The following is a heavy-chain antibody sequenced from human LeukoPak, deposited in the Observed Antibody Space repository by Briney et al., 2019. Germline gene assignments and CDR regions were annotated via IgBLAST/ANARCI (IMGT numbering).Heavy chain of an antibody. CDR3: ARGGSGSYDTVYFDY. J-gene: IGHJ4*02. D-gene: IGHD1-26*01. CDR1: GGSISSYY. CDR2: IYNSGST. Sequence: SETLSLTCTVSGGSISSYYWSWIRQPPGKGLEWIGYIYNSGSTNYIPSLKSRVTISVDTSKNQFSLNVTSVTAADTAVYYCARGGSGSYDTVYFDYWGQGTLVTVSS. V-gene: IGHV4-59*01.